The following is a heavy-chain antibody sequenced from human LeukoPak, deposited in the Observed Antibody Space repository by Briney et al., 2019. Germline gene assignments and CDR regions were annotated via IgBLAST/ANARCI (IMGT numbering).Heavy chain of an antibody. J-gene: IGHJ4*02. CDR3: ARENYYDSSGYYYYFDY. D-gene: IGHD3-22*01. CDR1: GFTFSSYG. CDR2: IWYDGSNK. V-gene: IGHV3-33*01. Sequence: GGSLRLSCAASGFTFSSYGMRWVRQAPGKGLEWVAVIWYDGSNKYYADSVKGRFTISRDNSKNTLYLQMNSLRAEDTAVYYCARENYYDSSGYYYYFDYWDQGTLVTVSS.